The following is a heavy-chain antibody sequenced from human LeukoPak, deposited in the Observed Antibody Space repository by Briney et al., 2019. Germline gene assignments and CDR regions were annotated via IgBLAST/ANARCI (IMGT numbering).Heavy chain of an antibody. J-gene: IGHJ4*02. V-gene: IGHV3-53*01. D-gene: IGHD6-19*01. CDR3: ARGVYDSGWYPDTFDY. CDR2: IYSGGTT. CDR1: GFTVSSNY. Sequence: GGSLRLSCAASGFTVSSNYMNWVRQAPGKGLEWVSIIYSGGTTYYADSVKGRFTISRDNAMNSLYLQMNSLRAEDTALYFCARGVYDSGWYPDTFDYWGQGTLVTVSS.